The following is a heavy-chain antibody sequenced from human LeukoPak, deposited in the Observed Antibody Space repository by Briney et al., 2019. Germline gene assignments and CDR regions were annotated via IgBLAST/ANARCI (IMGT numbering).Heavy chain of an antibody. D-gene: IGHD6-19*01. CDR3: VSGWYNDY. J-gene: IGHJ4*02. Sequence: SETLSLTCSVSGGSIGRYWWSWIRQPPGKGLEWIGYIYYSGSTNYNPSLKSRVTISVDTSKNQFSLKLSSVTAADTAVYYCVSGWYNDYWGQGTLVTVSS. CDR1: GGSIGRYW. V-gene: IGHV4-59*01. CDR2: IYYSGST.